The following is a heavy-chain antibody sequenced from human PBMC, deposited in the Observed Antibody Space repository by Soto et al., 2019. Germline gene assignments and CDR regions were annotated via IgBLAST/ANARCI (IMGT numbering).Heavy chain of an antibody. CDR3: VRRAGGAVVWYYDL. V-gene: IGHV3-23*01. J-gene: IGHJ2*01. Sequence: EVQLLESGGGFVQRGGSLRLSCAASGFIFNNYAMTWVRQAPGKGLEWVARVSGRGGSAYYADSVKGRLIISRDNSNNTLYLQMTNVRGEDTAVYYCVRRAGGAVVWYYDLWGRGSLVNVFS. CDR1: GFIFNNYA. CDR2: VSGRGGSA. D-gene: IGHD2-21*01.